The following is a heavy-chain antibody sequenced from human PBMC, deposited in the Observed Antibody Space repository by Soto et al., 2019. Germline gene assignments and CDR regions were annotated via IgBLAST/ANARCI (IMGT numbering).Heavy chain of an antibody. V-gene: IGHV4-59*01. Sequence: SETLSLTCTVSGGSISSYYWSWIRQPPGKGLEWIGYIYYSGSTNYNPSLKSRVTISVDTSKNQFSLKLSSVTAADTAVYYCARGGTRTDYYDISTGYRRWFDPWGQGTLVTVSS. CDR1: GGSISSYY. CDR3: ARGGTRTDYYDISTGYRRWFDP. J-gene: IGHJ5*02. CDR2: IYYSGST. D-gene: IGHD3-9*01.